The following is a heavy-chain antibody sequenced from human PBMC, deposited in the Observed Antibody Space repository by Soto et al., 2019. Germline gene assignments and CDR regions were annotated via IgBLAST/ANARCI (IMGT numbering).Heavy chain of an antibody. J-gene: IGHJ4*02. CDR2: IKSKTDGGTT. Sequence: EVQLVESGGGLVKPGGSLRLSCAASGFTLSNAWMSWVRQAPGKGLEWVGRIKSKTDGGTTDYAAPVKGRFTISRDDSKNTLYLQMNSLKTEDTAVYYCTTDPYYDFWSGYYMGDYFDYWGQGTLVTVSS. V-gene: IGHV3-15*01. CDR3: TTDPYYDFWSGYYMGDYFDY. D-gene: IGHD3-3*01. CDR1: GFTLSNAW.